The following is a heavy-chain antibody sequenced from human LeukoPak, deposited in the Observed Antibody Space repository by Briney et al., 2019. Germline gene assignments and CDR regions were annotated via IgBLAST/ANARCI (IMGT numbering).Heavy chain of an antibody. J-gene: IGHJ3*02. V-gene: IGHV4-4*07. CDR3: ASIGGSGSGSYYNGDAFDI. Sequence: SETLSLTYTVAGGFISSYYWGWLRQPAGKGLEWIGRIYTSGSTKYNPSLKSRVTMSVDTSKNQLSLKLISVPAADTAVYYCASIGGSGSGSYYNGDAFDIWGQGTMVTVSS. CDR1: GGFISSYY. CDR2: IYTSGST. D-gene: IGHD3-10*01.